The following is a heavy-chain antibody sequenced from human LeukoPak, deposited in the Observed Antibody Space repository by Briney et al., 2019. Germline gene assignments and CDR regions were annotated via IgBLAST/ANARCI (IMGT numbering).Heavy chain of an antibody. D-gene: IGHD1-20*01. CDR2: IHPSGSST. V-gene: IGHV1-46*01. CDR3: ARDGITGTIAWDY. J-gene: IGHJ4*02. Sequence: ASVKVSCKASGYTFTSYYMHWVRQAPGQGLEWMGIIHPSGSSTSFAQKFQGRVTMTTDMSTRTVYMELSSLSFVDTAVYYCARDGITGTIAWDYWGQGTLVTVST. CDR1: GYTFTSYY.